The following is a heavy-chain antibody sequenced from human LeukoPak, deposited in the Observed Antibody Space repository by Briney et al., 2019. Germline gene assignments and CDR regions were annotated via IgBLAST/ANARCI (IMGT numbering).Heavy chain of an antibody. CDR2: IYYSGST. CDR3: ARYSYADWFDP. V-gene: IGHV4-59*01. Sequence: SEALSLTCTVSGGSISSYYWSWIRQPPGKGLEWIGYIYYSGSTNYNPSLKSRVTISVDTPKNQFSLKLSSVTAADTAVYYCARYSYADWFDPWGQGTLVTVSS. J-gene: IGHJ5*02. CDR1: GGSISSYY. D-gene: IGHD5-18*01.